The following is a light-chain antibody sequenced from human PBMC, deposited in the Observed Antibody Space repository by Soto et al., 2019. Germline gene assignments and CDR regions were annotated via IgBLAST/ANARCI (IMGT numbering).Light chain of an antibody. CDR1: SSDVGPYNY. CDR3: ISYTTSGTLV. Sequence: QSALTQPASVSGSTVHTITISCTGTSSDVGPYNYVSWYQQHPGKAPKLMIYEVSNRPSGVSTRFSGSKSGNTASLTISGLQAEDDADYYCISYTTSGTLVFGGGTQLNVL. J-gene: IGLJ3*02. CDR2: EVS. V-gene: IGLV2-14*01.